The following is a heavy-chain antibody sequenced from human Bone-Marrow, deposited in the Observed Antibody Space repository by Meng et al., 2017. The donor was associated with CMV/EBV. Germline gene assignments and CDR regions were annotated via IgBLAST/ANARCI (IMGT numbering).Heavy chain of an antibody. J-gene: IGHJ6*02. Sequence: GESLKISCAASGFTFSSYAMSWVRQAPGKGLEWVSAISGSGGSTYYADSVKGRFTISRDNSKNTLYLQMNSLRAEDTAVYYCARDLGIYYDSSGYPHLVGYYYYYGMDVWGQGTTVTVSS. CDR2: ISGSGGST. CDR1: GFTFSSYA. CDR3: ARDLGIYYDSSGYPHLVGYYYYYGMDV. V-gene: IGHV3-23*01. D-gene: IGHD3-22*01.